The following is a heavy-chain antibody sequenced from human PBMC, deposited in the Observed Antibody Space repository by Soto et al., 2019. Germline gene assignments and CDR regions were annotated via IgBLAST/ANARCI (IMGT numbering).Heavy chain of an antibody. CDR3: AIGRTVRNYADDSSDYFYFFDY. V-gene: IGHV4-59*01. Sequence: KPSEPLSLSCTVSGDSISTFYWGWMRQSPGKELEWIGYVYYTGSTNYNPSLKSRVTISVDRSKNQFSLKLTSANAADTAVYYCAIGRTVRNYADDSSDYFYFFDYWGQGTQVTVSS. CDR1: GDSISTFY. J-gene: IGHJ4*02. D-gene: IGHD3-22*01. CDR2: VYYTGST.